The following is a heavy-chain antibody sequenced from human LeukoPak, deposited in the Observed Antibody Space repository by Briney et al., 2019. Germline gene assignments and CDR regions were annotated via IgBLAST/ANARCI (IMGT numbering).Heavy chain of an antibody. CDR1: GGSVSSYY. CDR2: INHSGST. Sequence: SETLSLTCTVSGGSVSSYYWSWIRQPPGKGLEWIGEINHSGSTNYNPSLKSRVTISVDTSKNQFSLKLSSVTAADTAVYYCARARYCSSTSCPPDAFDIWGQGTMVTVSS. V-gene: IGHV4-34*01. CDR3: ARARYCSSTSCPPDAFDI. J-gene: IGHJ3*02. D-gene: IGHD2-2*01.